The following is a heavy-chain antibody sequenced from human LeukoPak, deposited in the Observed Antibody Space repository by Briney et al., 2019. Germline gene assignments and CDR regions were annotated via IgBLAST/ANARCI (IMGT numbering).Heavy chain of an antibody. Sequence: VASVKVSCKASGYTLTSYDINWVRQATGQGLEWMGWMNPNSGNTGYAQKFQGRVTITRNTSISTAYMELSSLRSEDTAVYYCARVTTVVERWFDPWGQGTLVTVSS. J-gene: IGHJ5*02. CDR1: GYTLTSYD. CDR2: MNPNSGNT. CDR3: ARVTTVVERWFDP. D-gene: IGHD4-23*01. V-gene: IGHV1-8*03.